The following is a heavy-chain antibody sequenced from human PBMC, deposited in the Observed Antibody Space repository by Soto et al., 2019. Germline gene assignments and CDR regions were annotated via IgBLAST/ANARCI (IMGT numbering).Heavy chain of an antibody. Sequence: QVQLVQSGAEVKKPGSSVKVSCKASGGTFSSYAISWERQAPGQGLEWMGGIIPIFGTANYAQKFQGRVTITADESTSTAYMELSSLRSEDTAVYYCAREGPGYCSSTSCYSMFYYGMDVWGQGTTVTVSS. CDR3: AREGPGYCSSTSCYSMFYYGMDV. CDR2: IIPIFGTA. J-gene: IGHJ6*02. V-gene: IGHV1-69*01. CDR1: GGTFSSYA. D-gene: IGHD2-2*01.